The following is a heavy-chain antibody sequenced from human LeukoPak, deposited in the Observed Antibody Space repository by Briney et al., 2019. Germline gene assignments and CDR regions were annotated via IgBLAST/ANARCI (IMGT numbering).Heavy chain of an antibody. Sequence: GGSLRLSCAASGFTFSSYSMNWVRQAPGKGLEWVSYISSSSSTIYYADSVKGRFTISRDNSKNSLYLQMNSLRAEDTAVYYCARDMGNGRYCSGGSCSNWFDPWGQGTLVTVSS. J-gene: IGHJ5*02. CDR2: ISSSSSTI. CDR3: ARDMGNGRYCSGGSCSNWFDP. CDR1: GFTFSSYS. D-gene: IGHD2-15*01. V-gene: IGHV3-48*01.